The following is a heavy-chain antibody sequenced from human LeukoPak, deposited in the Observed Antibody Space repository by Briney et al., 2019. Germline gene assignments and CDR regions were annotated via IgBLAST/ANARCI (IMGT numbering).Heavy chain of an antibody. V-gene: IGHV1-18*01. J-gene: IGHJ5*02. CDR2: ISAYNGKT. D-gene: IGHD4-11*01. CDR1: GGTFTNHG. Sequence: ASVKVSCKTSGGTFTNHGISWVRQAPGQGLEWMGWISAYNGKTNYVQKFRGRITMTTDTSTSTAYLQLSSLRSDDTAVYYCARCLYRDSLPVSWFDPWGQGTLGTVSS. CDR3: ARCLYRDSLPVSWFDP.